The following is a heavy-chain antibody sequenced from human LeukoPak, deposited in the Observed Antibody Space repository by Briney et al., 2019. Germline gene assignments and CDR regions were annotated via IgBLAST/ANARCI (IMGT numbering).Heavy chain of an antibody. D-gene: IGHD6-19*01. Sequence: GGSLRLSCAASGISVSSNFMSWVRQAPGKGLEWVSVIYAGGDTYYADSVKGRFTIARDNFKNTVYLQMNSLRAEDTGMYYCARSGSGWFDYWGQGTLVTVS. CDR3: ARSGSGWFDY. CDR1: GISVSSNF. V-gene: IGHV3-53*01. J-gene: IGHJ4*02. CDR2: IYAGGDT.